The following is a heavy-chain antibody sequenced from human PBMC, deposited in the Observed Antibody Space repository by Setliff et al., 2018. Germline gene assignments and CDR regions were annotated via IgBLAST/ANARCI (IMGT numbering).Heavy chain of an antibody. CDR3: ARMSGFQYMDV. V-gene: IGHV4-61*09. J-gene: IGHJ6*03. CDR2: IYTSWST. Sequence: PSETLSLTCNVSGGSISSRTYYWSWIRQPAGKGLEWLGQIYTSWSTNYNPSLKGRATLSIDASKRQFSLKLTSVTAADTAVYYCARMSGFQYMDVWGKGTTVTVSS. D-gene: IGHD3-3*01. CDR1: GGSISSRTYY.